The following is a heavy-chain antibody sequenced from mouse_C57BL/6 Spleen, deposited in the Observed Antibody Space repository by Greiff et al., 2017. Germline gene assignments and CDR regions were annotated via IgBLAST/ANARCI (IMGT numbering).Heavy chain of an antibody. Sequence: EVQLQQSGPELVKPGASVKIPCKASGYTFTDYNMDWVKQSHGKSLEWIGDINPNNGGTNYNQKFKGKATLTGDKSSSTAYMELRSLTSEDTAVYYCARSTTETRYFEVWGTGTTVTVSS. CDR1: GYTFTDYN. J-gene: IGHJ1*03. CDR3: ARSTTETRYFEV. CDR2: INPNNGGT. D-gene: IGHD1-1*01. V-gene: IGHV1-18*01.